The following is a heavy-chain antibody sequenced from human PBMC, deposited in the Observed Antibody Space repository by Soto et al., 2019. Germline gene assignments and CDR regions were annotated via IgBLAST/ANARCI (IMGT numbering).Heavy chain of an antibody. Sequence: ASETLSLTCTVSGGSINSVNSYWSWIRQHPGRGLEWIGHVFHTGPSYYNPSLKSRVSISLDTSQNQVSLKLDSVTAADTAVYYCARDHATCTGNKCYFAGKWFDPWGQGTLVTVSS. CDR3: ARDHATCTGNKCYFAGKWFDP. D-gene: IGHD2-8*02. CDR1: GGSINSVNSY. V-gene: IGHV4-31*03. J-gene: IGHJ5*02. CDR2: VFHTGPS.